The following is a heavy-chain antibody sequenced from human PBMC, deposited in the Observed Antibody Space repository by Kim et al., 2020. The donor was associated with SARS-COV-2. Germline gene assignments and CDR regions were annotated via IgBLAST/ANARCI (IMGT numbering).Heavy chain of an antibody. Sequence: ASVKVSCKASGYTFTSYGISWVRQAPGQGLEWMGWISAYNGNTNYAQKLQGRVTMTTDTSTSTAYMELRSLRSDDTAVYYCARDCSGGSCYSGAFDPWGQGTLVTVSS. D-gene: IGHD2-15*01. J-gene: IGHJ5*02. CDR2: ISAYNGNT. V-gene: IGHV1-18*01. CDR3: ARDCSGGSCYSGAFDP. CDR1: GYTFTSYG.